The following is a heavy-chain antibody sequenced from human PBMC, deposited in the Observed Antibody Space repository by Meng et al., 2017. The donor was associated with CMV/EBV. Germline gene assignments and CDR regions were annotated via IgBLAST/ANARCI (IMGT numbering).Heavy chain of an antibody. CDR1: GFTFSSYA. CDR2: ISYDGSNK. J-gene: IGHJ4*02. Sequence: GESLKISCAASGFTFSSYAMHWVRQAPGKGLEWVAVISYDGSNKYYADSVKGRFTISRDNSKNMLYLQMNSLRAEDTAVYYCARFPYYDSWSGYYTWVGGPPNSIDYWGQGTLVTVSS. D-gene: IGHD3-3*01. CDR3: ARFPYYDSWSGYYTWVGGPPNSIDY. V-gene: IGHV3-30-3*01.